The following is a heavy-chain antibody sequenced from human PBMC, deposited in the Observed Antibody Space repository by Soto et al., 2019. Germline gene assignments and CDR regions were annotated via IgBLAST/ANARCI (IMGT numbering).Heavy chain of an antibody. CDR3: AREIFPYGMDV. Sequence: QVQLQESGSGLVKPSQTLSLTCAVSGGSISSGGHSWSWIRQPPGRGLEWIGNIYPSGSANYSPSLMTRATISLDRSMNQFSLKLPSVTAADTAIYYCAREIFPYGMDVWGPGTTVTVSS. CDR2: IYPSGSA. J-gene: IGHJ6*02. D-gene: IGHD3-3*01. CDR1: GGSISSGGHS. V-gene: IGHV4-30-2*01.